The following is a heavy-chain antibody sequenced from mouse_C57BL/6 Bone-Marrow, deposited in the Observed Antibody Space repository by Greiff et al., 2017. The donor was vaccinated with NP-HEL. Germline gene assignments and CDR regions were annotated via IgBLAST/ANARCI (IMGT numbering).Heavy chain of an antibody. D-gene: IGHD1-1*01. Sequence: EVKVVESGGDLVKPGGSLKLSCAASGFTFSSYGMSWVRQTPDKRLEWVATISSGGSYTYYPDSVKGRFTISRDNAKNTLYLQMSSLKSEDTAMYYCAIPITTVVPRRPDWYFDVWGTGTTVTVSS. CDR3: AIPITTVVPRRPDWYFDV. CDR2: ISSGGSYT. CDR1: GFTFSSYG. J-gene: IGHJ1*03. V-gene: IGHV5-6*01.